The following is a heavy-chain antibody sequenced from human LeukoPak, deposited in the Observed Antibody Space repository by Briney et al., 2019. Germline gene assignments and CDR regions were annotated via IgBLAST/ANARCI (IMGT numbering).Heavy chain of an antibody. CDR2: INPNSGGT. J-gene: IGHJ3*02. D-gene: IGHD1-26*01. Sequence: ASVKVSCKASGYTFTGYYMHWVRQAPGQGREWMGWINPNSGGTNYAQKFQGRVTMTRDTSISTAYMELSRLRSDDTAVYYCARADKWELLAAFDIWGQGTMVTVSS. CDR1: GYTFTGYY. V-gene: IGHV1-2*02. CDR3: ARADKWELLAAFDI.